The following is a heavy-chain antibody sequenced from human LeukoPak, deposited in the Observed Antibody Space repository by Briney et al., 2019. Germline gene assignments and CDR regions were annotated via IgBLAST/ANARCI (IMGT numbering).Heavy chain of an antibody. CDR2: ISSNGGST. CDR3: ARDDGRSSFDP. J-gene: IGHJ5*02. D-gene: IGHD6-13*01. CDR1: GFTFSSYA. V-gene: IGHV3-64*01. Sequence: GGSLRLSCAASGFTFSSYAMHWVRQAPGKGLEYVSAISSNGGSTYYANSVKGRFTISRDNSKNTLYLQMGSLRAEDMAVYYCARDDGRSSFDPWGQGTLVTVSS.